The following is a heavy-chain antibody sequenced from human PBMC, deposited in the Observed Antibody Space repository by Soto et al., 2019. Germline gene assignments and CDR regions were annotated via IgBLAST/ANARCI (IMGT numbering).Heavy chain of an antibody. Sequence: QVQLQESGPGLVKPSQTLSLTCTVSGGSISSGDYYWSWIRQPPGKGLEWIGYIYYSGSTYYNPSLKSRVTTSVDTSKNQFSLKLSSVTAADTAVYYCARGHYYDSSGYYYFDFWGQGTLVTVSS. CDR3: ARGHYYDSSGYYYFDF. J-gene: IGHJ4*02. V-gene: IGHV4-30-4*01. CDR2: IYYSGST. D-gene: IGHD3-22*01. CDR1: GGSISSGDYY.